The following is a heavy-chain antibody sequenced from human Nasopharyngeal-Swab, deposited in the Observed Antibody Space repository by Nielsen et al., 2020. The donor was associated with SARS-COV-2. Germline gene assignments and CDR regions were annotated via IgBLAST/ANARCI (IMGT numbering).Heavy chain of an antibody. D-gene: IGHD2-15*01. J-gene: IGHJ5*02. CDR1: GDSVSNDRAA. CDR2: TWYRSKWHY. Sequence: SQTLSLTGAISGDSVSNDRAAWSWIRQSPSRGLEWLGRTWYRSKWHYDYAESVKSRITINPDTTKNQFYLQLNSVTPEDTAVYYCARGSQGTRWSWGQGTLVTVSS. V-gene: IGHV6-1*01. CDR3: ARGSQGTRWS.